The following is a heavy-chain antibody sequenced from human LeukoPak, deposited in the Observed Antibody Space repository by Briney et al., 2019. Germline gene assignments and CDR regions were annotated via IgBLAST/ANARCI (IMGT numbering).Heavy chain of an antibody. D-gene: IGHD3-22*01. J-gene: IGHJ4*02. CDR1: GGSFSGYY. CDR2: INHSGST. V-gene: IGHV4-34*01. CDR3: ASGYYYRTFDY. Sequence: SVTLSLTCAVHGGSFSGYYWSWIRQPPGKGLEWIGEINHSGSTNYNPSLKSRVTISVDTSKNQFSLKLSSVTAADTAVYYCASGYYYRTFDYWGQGTLVTVSS.